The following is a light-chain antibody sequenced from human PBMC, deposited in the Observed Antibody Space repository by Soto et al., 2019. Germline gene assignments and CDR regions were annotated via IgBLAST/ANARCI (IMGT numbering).Light chain of an antibody. CDR1: QGISSY. CDR3: QQYHSYPST. V-gene: IGKV1-8*01. CDR2: AAS. J-gene: IGKJ3*01. Sequence: AIRMTQSPSSFSASAGDRVTITCRASQGISSYLAWYQQKPGKAPKLLIYAASTLQSGVPSRFSGSGSGTDFTLTISCLQSEDFATNYCQQYHSYPSTFGPGTKVDIK.